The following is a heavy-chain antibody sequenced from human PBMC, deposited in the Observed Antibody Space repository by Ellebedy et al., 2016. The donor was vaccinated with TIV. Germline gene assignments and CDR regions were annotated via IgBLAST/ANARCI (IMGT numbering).Heavy chain of an antibody. D-gene: IGHD2-21*01. CDR3: ASRIQSNFDY. V-gene: IGHV3-30*03. CDR2: ISYDRSNK. Sequence: GGSLRLSCAASGFTFSSYGMHWVRQAPGKGLEWVAVISYDRSNKYYADSVKGRFTISRDNSKNTLYLQMKSLRADDTAVYYCASRIQSNFDYWGQGTLVTVSS. J-gene: IGHJ4*02. CDR1: GFTFSSYG.